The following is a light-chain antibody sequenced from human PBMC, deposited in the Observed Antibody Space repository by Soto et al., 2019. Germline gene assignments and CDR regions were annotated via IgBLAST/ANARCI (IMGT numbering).Light chain of an antibody. Sequence: VVTQYKTTLSVSPGEGATLSCRASHSVISNLAWYQQKPGQSPRLLIFGASTRATGTPARFSGSGSETEFTLTISSLQSEDLTVYYCQQSDKWPPPSGQG. CDR2: GAS. J-gene: IGKJ1*01. CDR1: HSVISN. V-gene: IGKV3D-15*01. CDR3: QQSDKWPPP.